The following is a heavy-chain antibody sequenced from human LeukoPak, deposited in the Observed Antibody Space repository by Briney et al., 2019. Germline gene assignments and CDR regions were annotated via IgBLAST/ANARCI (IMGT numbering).Heavy chain of an antibody. J-gene: IGHJ5*02. CDR1: AFTFSSNS. Sequence: GRSLRLSWAASAFTFSSNSMNWVSQAPGKGLEWVSSISSSISYIYYADSVKGRFSLSRDNAKNSRYLQMNSLRAEDTAVYYCARDFGPDCSGGSCYPRGNWFDPWGQGTLVTVSS. D-gene: IGHD2-15*01. CDR2: ISSSISYI. V-gene: IGHV3-21*01. CDR3: ARDFGPDCSGGSCYPRGNWFDP.